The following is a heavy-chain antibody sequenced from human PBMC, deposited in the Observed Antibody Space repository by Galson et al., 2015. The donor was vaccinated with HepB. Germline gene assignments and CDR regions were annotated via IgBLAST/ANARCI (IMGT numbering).Heavy chain of an antibody. D-gene: IGHD4-17*01. J-gene: IGHJ4*02. CDR1: GYTLTELS. Sequence: SVKVPCKVSGYTLTELSMHWVRQAPGKGLEWMGGFDPEDGETIYAQKFQGRVTMTEDTSTDTAYMELSSLRSEDTAVYYCATESTVITPFDYRGQGTLVTVSS. CDR2: FDPEDGET. V-gene: IGHV1-24*01. CDR3: ATESTVITPFDY.